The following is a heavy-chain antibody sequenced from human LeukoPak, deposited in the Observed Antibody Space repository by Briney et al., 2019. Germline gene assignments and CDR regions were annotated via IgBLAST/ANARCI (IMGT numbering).Heavy chain of an antibody. J-gene: IGHJ6*02. CDR1: GFTFSHYN. Sequence: GGSLRLSCAASGFTFSHYNMSWVRQAPGEGLEWVSSISSSSTYIYYADSVKGRFTISRDNAKNSLYLQMTSLRAEDTAVYYCVRNPVVVVAANSGYYYYGMDVWGQGTTVTVSS. D-gene: IGHD2-15*01. V-gene: IGHV3-21*01. CDR3: VRNPVVVVAANSGYYYYGMDV. CDR2: ISSSSTYI.